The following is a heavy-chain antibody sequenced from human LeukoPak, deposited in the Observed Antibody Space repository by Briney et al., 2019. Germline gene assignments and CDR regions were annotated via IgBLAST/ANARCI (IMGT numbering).Heavy chain of an antibody. V-gene: IGHV4-59*08. J-gene: IGHJ3*02. CDR3: ARRYYYDSSGYYGAFDI. CDR2: IYYSGST. Sequence: PSETLSLTCTVSGGSIRSYYWSWIRQPPGKGLEWIGYIYYSGSTNYNPSLKSRVTISVDTSKNQFSLKLSSVTAADTAVYYCARRYYYDSSGYYGAFDIWGQGTMVTVSS. D-gene: IGHD3-22*01. CDR1: GGSIRSYY.